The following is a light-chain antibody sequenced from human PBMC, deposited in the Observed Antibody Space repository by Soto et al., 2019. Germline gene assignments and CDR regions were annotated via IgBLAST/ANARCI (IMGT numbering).Light chain of an antibody. J-gene: IGKJ1*01. CDR2: KAS. V-gene: IGKV1-5*03. CDR3: QHYNSYSEA. CDR1: QTISSW. Sequence: MTQSPSTLSGSVGDRVTITCRASQTISSWLAWYQQKPGKAPKLLIYKASTLKSGVPSRFSGSGSGTEFTLTISSLQPDDFATYYCQHYNSYSEAVGQGTKVDIK.